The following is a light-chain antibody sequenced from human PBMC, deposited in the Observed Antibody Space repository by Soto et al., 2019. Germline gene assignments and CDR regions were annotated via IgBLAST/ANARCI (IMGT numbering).Light chain of an antibody. J-gene: IGKJ1*01. CDR3: ISTLEIPGT. CDR2: LVS. Sequence: DIVMTQSPLSLPVTPGEPASISCRSSQSLLHVNGYTYLDWYLQKPGQSPQLLMYLVSIRAPGVPDRFSGSGSGTDFTLKIRRVEAEDVGLYNGISTLEIPGTVGQGTEGE. V-gene: IGKV2-28*01. CDR1: QSLLHVNGYTY.